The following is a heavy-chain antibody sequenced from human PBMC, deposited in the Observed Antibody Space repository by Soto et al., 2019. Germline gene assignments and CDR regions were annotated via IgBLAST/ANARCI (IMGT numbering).Heavy chain of an antibody. J-gene: IGHJ6*02. Sequence: QVQLVQSGAEVKKPGSSVKVSCKASGGTFSSYAISWVRQAPGQGLEWMGGINPIFGTANYAQKFQGRVTITADESTSTAYMELSSLRYEDTAVYYCARGTVYGLAPYYYYGMDVWGQGTTVTVSS. CDR3: ARGTVYGLAPYYYYGMDV. V-gene: IGHV1-69*01. D-gene: IGHD2-8*01. CDR2: INPIFGTA. CDR1: GGTFSSYA.